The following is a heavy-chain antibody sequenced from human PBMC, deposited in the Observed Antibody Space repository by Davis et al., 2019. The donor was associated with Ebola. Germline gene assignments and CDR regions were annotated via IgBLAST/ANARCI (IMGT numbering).Heavy chain of an antibody. V-gene: IGHV3-23*01. J-gene: IGHJ4*02. Sequence: GESLKISCAASGFTFSSYAMSWVRRAPGKGLEWVSVISGSGISTYYADSVKGRFTMSRDNSKNTLYLQMNSLRAEDTAVYYCAKGTSSGYYYSNFDYWGQGTLVTVSS. CDR2: ISGSGIST. D-gene: IGHD3-22*01. CDR3: AKGTSSGYYYSNFDY. CDR1: GFTFSSYA.